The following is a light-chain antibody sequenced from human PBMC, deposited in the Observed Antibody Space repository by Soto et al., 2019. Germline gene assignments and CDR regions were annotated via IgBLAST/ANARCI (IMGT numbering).Light chain of an antibody. CDR3: QPLKRYPLS. V-gene: IGKV1-9*01. Sequence: DIQLTQSPSFLSASVGDRVTITCRTRQDISSYLACYQQNPGKAPQLLISAASTLQSGVPSRFSGSGSGTEFTLTIGSLQPEDFATYYCQPLKRYPLSFGGGTKVEI. CDR1: QDISSY. J-gene: IGKJ4*01. CDR2: AAS.